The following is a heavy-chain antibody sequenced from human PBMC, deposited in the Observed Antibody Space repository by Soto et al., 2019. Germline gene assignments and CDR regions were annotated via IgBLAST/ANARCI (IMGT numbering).Heavy chain of an antibody. Sequence: QVQLQESGPGLVKPSQNLSVTCTVSGGSISSGGYYWSWIRRQPGKGLEWIGYIYHSGITYYNPSLKSRVTIAVDTSKNQFSLKLTSVTAADTAVYYCARVRGNPLLGWFDPWGQGTLVTVSA. J-gene: IGHJ5*02. CDR2: IYHSGIT. CDR3: ARVRGNPLLGWFDP. V-gene: IGHV4-31*03. D-gene: IGHD2-2*01. CDR1: GGSISSGGYY.